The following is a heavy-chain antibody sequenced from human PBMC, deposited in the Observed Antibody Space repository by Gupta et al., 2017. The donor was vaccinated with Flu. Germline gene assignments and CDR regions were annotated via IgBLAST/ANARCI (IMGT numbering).Heavy chain of an antibody. CDR1: GFTLSTAW. CDR2: IKSTTDGGTT. J-gene: IGHJ4*02. D-gene: IGHD2-21*02. CDR3: TKTLRRERHGGGGCYSDC. Sequence: EVQLVESGGGLVKPGGSLRLPCAASGFTLSTAWMPWVRQAPGKGLEWVGRIKSTTDGGTTDYAAPGKGRLTFSRDDSKNTLYLQMNSLKNEEPGVYYCTKTLRRERHGGGGCYSDCWGQGTPVTVSS. V-gene: IGHV3-15*01.